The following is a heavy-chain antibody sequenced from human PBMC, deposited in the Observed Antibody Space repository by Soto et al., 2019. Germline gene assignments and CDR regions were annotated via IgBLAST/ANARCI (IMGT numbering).Heavy chain of an antibody. J-gene: IGHJ4*02. Sequence: EGLEWIGYIYYSGSTNYNPSLKSRVTISVDTSKNQFSLKLSSVTAADTAVYYCVRGNSGNDMGSYYFDFWGQGTLVTVSS. V-gene: IGHV4-59*01. CDR3: VRGNSGNDMGSYYFDF. D-gene: IGHD5-12*01. CDR2: IYYSGST.